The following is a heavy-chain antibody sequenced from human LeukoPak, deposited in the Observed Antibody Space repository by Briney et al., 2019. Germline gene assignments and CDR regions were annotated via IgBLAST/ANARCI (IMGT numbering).Heavy chain of an antibody. CDR3: AREKEYCTNGVCYTTYYYYMDV. CDR1: GGSFSGYH. V-gene: IGHV4-34*01. CDR2: INHSGST. Sequence: SETLSLTCAVYGGSFSGYHWSWIRQPPGKGLEWIGEINHSGSTNYNPSLKSRITISVDTSKNQFSLKLSSVTAADTAVYYCAREKEYCTNGVCYTTYYYYMDVWGKGTTVTVSS. J-gene: IGHJ6*03. D-gene: IGHD2-8*01.